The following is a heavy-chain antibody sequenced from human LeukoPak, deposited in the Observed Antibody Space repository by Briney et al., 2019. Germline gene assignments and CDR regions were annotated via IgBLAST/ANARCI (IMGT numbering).Heavy chain of an antibody. CDR3: ARTVTDAFDI. CDR1: GFTVSRYW. D-gene: IGHD3-16*02. V-gene: IGHV3-74*03. J-gene: IGHJ3*02. Sequence: GGSLRLSCSASGFTVSRYWMHWVRQAPGKGLVWVSRIDSDVSSTTYADSVKGRFIISRDNAKNTLYLQMNSLRAEDTAVYYCARTVTDAFDIWGQGTMVTVSS. CDR2: IDSDVSST.